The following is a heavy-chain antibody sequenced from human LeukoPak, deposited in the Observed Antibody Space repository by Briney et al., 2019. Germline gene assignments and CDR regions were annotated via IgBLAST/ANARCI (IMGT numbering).Heavy chain of an antibody. Sequence: ASVKVSCKASGYTFTSYDINWVRQATGQGLEWMGWMNPNSGNTGYAQKFQGRVTMTRNTSISTAYMELSSLRSEDTAVYYCARDHYYTGAYYYYYMDVWGKGTTVTVSS. CDR2: MNPNSGNT. V-gene: IGHV1-8*02. J-gene: IGHJ6*03. CDR1: GYTFTSYD. CDR3: ARDHYYTGAYYYYYMDV. D-gene: IGHD1-26*01.